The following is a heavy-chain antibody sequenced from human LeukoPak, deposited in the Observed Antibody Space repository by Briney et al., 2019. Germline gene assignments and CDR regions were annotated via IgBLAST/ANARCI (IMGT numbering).Heavy chain of an antibody. CDR2: INHSGST. CDR3: ARRYNWNYFMDYYYYMDV. Sequence: SETLSLTCAVYGGSFSGYYWSWIRQPPGKGLEWIGEINHSGSTNYNPSLKSRVTISVDTSKNQFSLKLSSVTAADTAVYYCARRYNWNYFMDYYYYMDVWGKGTTVTVSS. D-gene: IGHD1-7*01. V-gene: IGHV4-34*01. CDR1: GGSFSGYY. J-gene: IGHJ6*03.